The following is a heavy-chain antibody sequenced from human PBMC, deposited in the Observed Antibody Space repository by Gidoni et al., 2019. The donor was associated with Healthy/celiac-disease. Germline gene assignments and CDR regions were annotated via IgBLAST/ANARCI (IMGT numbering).Heavy chain of an antibody. J-gene: IGHJ4*02. V-gene: IGHV4-39*01. CDR2: IYYSGST. D-gene: IGHD3-22*01. Sequence: QMQLQEGGPGLEKPSETLSLTCTVSGGSVSRRSYYCGWVRQPPGKELEWIGSIYYSGSTYYIPSPTIRVPISVHTSNTQFSLKLSSVTAAHTAVYYCARLYYYYSSGYYSLFDYWCLGTLVTLPS. CDR1: GGSVSRRSYY. CDR3: ARLYYYYSSGYYSLFDY.